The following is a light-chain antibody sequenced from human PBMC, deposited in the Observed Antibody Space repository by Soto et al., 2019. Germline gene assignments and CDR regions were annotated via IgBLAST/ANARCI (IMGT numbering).Light chain of an antibody. V-gene: IGKV3-20*01. CDR2: GAS. CDR1: QSVSSSY. J-gene: IGKJ1*01. Sequence: EIVLTQSPGTLSLSPGERATLSCRASQSVSSSYLAWYQQKPGQAPRLLIYGASSRATGIPDRLSGSGSGTDFTLTISRLEPEDFAVYSCQQYGSSPQTFGQGTKVEIK. CDR3: QQYGSSPQT.